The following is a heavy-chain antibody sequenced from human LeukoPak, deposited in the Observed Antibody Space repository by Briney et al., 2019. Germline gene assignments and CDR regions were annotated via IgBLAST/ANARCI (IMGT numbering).Heavy chain of an antibody. D-gene: IGHD3-3*01. J-gene: IGHJ4*02. CDR3: ARGDYDFWSGYLDY. CDR1: GGSISSGSYY. CDR2: IYTSGST. V-gene: IGHV4-61*02. Sequence: PSQTLSLTCTVSGGSISSGSYYWSWIRQPAGKGLEWIGRIYTSGSTNYNPSRKSRVTISVDTSKNQFSLKLSSVTAADTAVYYCARGDYDFWSGYLDYWGQGTLVTVSS.